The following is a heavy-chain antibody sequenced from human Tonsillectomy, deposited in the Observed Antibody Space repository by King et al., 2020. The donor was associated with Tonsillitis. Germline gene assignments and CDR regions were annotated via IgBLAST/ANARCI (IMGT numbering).Heavy chain of an antibody. J-gene: IGHJ4*02. Sequence: VQLVESGADVRKPGSSVKVSCKASGGNFSHYALNWVRQVPGQGLEWMGGVIPLFATANYAQKFQGRLTITADDSTHTAYMDLSSLTSDDTAIYYCARLNIADSRWYILDDWGQGTLVTVSS. CDR3: ARLNIADSRWYILDD. D-gene: IGHD6-13*01. CDR2: VIPLFATA. CDR1: GGNFSHYA. V-gene: IGHV1-69*01.